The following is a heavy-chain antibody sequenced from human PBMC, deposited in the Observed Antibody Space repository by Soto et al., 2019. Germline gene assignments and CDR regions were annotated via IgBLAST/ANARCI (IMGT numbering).Heavy chain of an antibody. J-gene: IGHJ4*02. Sequence: SLRLSCAASGFTFSNYGMHWVRQAPGKGLEWVAVISYDGSNKYYSDSVKGRFTISRDNSKNTVFLQMNSLRTEDTAVYFCASAYYDFWSGIDYWGQGTLVTVSS. CDR3: ASAYYDFWSGIDY. CDR1: GFTFSNYG. V-gene: IGHV3-30*03. CDR2: ISYDGSNK. D-gene: IGHD3-3*01.